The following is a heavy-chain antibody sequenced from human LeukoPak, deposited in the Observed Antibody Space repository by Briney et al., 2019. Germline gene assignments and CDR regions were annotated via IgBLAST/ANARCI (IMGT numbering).Heavy chain of an antibody. CDR2: ISAYNGNT. CDR1: GYTFTSYG. D-gene: IGHD3-22*01. V-gene: IGHV1-18*01. Sequence: ASVKVSCKASGYTFTSYGISWVRQAPGQGLEWMGWISAYNGNTNYAQKRQGRVTMTTDTSTSTAYMELRSLRSDDTAVYYCARETYPGITMIVVVTYGMDVWGQGTTVTVSS. J-gene: IGHJ6*02. CDR3: ARETYPGITMIVVVTYGMDV.